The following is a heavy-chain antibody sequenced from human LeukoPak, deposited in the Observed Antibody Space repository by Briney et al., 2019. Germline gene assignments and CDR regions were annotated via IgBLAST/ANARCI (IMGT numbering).Heavy chain of an antibody. CDR3: ARDFFEGYYYGSGSYYPLYYYYYMDV. CDR2: INPNSGGT. CDR1: GYTFTGYY. J-gene: IGHJ6*03. V-gene: IGHV1-2*02. Sequence: ASVKVSCKASGYTFTGYYMHWVRQAPGQGLEWMGWINPNSGGTNYAQKFQGRVTMTRDTSISTAYMELSRLRSDDMAVYYCARDFFEGYYYGSGSYYPLYYYYYMDVWGKGTTVTISS. D-gene: IGHD3-10*01.